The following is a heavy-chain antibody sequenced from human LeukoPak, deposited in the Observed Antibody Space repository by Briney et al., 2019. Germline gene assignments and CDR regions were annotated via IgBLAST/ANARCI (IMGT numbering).Heavy chain of an antibody. V-gene: IGHV3-23*01. Sequence: PGGSPRLSCTASGFTFSNYAMNWVRQTPGRGLEWVSGLTGSGGITYYADSVKGRFTITRDNSKNTVFLQMNSLRAEDTALYYCAKGRYTMVRGVSSFDYWGQGTLVTVSS. CDR3: AKGRYTMVRGVSSFDY. CDR2: LTGSGGIT. J-gene: IGHJ4*02. CDR1: GFTFSNYA. D-gene: IGHD3-10*01.